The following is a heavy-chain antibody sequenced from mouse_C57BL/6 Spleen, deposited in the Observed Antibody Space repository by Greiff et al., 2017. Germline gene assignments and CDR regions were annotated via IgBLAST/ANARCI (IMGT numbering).Heavy chain of an antibody. V-gene: IGHV1-81*01. Sequence: VQLQQSGAELARPGASVKLSCKASGYTFTSYGISWVKQRTGPGLEWIGEIYPRSGNTYYNEKFKGKATLSADKSSCTAYMELRSLTSEDSAVYFCARSKAGGPYYFDYWGQGTTLTVSS. D-gene: IGHD3-3*01. CDR3: ARSKAGGPYYFDY. CDR1: GYTFTSYG. J-gene: IGHJ2*01. CDR2: IYPRSGNT.